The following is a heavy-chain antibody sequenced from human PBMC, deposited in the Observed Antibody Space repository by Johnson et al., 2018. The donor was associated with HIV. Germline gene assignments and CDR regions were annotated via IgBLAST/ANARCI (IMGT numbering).Heavy chain of an antibody. J-gene: IGHJ3*02. Sequence: VQLVESGGGVVQPGRSLRLSCAASGFAFSNFGMHWVRQAPGKWLEWVAVTSYDGSNQYYADSVTGRFTISRDNSKNTLYLQMNSLRAEDTAVYYCARDRFFGSSWYGVGAFDIWGQGTMVTVSS. D-gene: IGHD6-13*01. CDR1: GFAFSNFG. CDR3: ARDRFFGSSWYGVGAFDI. CDR2: TSYDGSNQ. V-gene: IGHV3-30*03.